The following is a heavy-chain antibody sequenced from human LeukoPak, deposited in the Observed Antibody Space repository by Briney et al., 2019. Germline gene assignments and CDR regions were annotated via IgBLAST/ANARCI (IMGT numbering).Heavy chain of an antibody. CDR3: ARLRLLLNRGGWFDP. CDR2: INHSGST. V-gene: IGHV4-34*01. CDR1: GGSFSGYY. Sequence: SETLSLTCAVYGGSFSGYYWSWVRQPPGKGLEWIGEINHSGSTNYNPSLKSRVTISVDTSKNQFSLKLSSVTAADTAVYYCARLRLLLNRGGWFDPWGQGTLVTVSS. J-gene: IGHJ5*02. D-gene: IGHD2-15*01.